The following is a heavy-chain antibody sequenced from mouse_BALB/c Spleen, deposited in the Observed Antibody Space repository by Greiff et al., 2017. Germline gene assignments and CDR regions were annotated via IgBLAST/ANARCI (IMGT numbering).Heavy chain of an antibody. Sequence: EVKLMESGGDLVKPGGSLKLSCAASGFTFSSYGMSWVRQTPDKRLEWVATISSGGSSTYYPDSVKGRFTISRDNAKNTLYLQMSSLKSEDTAMYYCARQDDRRYYAMDYWGQGTSVTVSS. V-gene: IGHV5-6*01. CDR1: GFTFSSYG. J-gene: IGHJ4*01. CDR3: ARQDDRRYYAMDY. CDR2: ISSGGSST. D-gene: IGHD2-12*01.